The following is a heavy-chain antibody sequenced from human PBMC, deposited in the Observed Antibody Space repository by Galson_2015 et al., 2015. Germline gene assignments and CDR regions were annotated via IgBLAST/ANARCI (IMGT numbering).Heavy chain of an antibody. CDR1: GGTFSSYA. CDR3: ARGPPRGDAFEI. Sequence: SVKVSCKASGGTFSSYAISWVRQAPGQGLEWMGGIIPIFGIANYAQKFQGRVTITADKSTSTAYMELSSLRSEDTAVYYCARGPPRGDAFEIWGQGTMVTVSS. J-gene: IGHJ3*02. D-gene: IGHD3-10*01. CDR2: IIPIFGIA. V-gene: IGHV1-69*10.